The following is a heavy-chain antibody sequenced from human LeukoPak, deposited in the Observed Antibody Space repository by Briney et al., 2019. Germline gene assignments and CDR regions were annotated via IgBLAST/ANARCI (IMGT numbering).Heavy chain of an antibody. D-gene: IGHD6-6*01. V-gene: IGHV4-61*02. Sequence: SETLSLTCIVSGGSISSGNYYWSWIRQPAGKGLEWIGRIYTTGTTHYNPSLKSRVTISVDTSKNQFSLKLSSVTAADTAVYYCARDDDSSSFYWYFDLWGRGTLVTVSS. J-gene: IGHJ2*01. CDR3: ARDDDSSSFYWYFDL. CDR1: GGSISSGNYY. CDR2: IYTTGTT.